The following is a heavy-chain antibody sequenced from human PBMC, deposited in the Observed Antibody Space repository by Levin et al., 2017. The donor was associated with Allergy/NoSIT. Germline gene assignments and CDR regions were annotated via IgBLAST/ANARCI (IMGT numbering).Heavy chain of an antibody. CDR3: ARDRIPGYFDWLGYAFDI. CDR1: GYTFTGYY. V-gene: IGHV1-2*02. CDR2: INPNSGGT. Sequence: ASVKVSCKASGYTFTGYYMHWVRQAPGQGLEWMGWINPNSGGTNYAQKFQGRVTMTRDTSISTAYMELSRLRSDDTAVYYCARDRIPGYFDWLGYAFDIWGQGTMVTVSS. J-gene: IGHJ3*02. D-gene: IGHD3-9*01.